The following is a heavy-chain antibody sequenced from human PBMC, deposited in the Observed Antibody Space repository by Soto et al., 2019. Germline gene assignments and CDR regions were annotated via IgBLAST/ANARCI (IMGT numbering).Heavy chain of an antibody. CDR3: ARHHGSPGSYFGLDV. V-gene: IGHV5-51*01. CDR2: IYPGDSDT. D-gene: IGHD6-13*01. J-gene: IGHJ6*02. CDR1: GDSFTSYW. Sequence: LGESLKISCQGSGDSFTSYWSNWVRQMPGKGLEWMGIIYPGDSDTRYSPSFQGQVTISADKSIDTAYLQWRSLKASDTAVYYCARHHGSPGSYFGLDVWGQGTTVTVSS.